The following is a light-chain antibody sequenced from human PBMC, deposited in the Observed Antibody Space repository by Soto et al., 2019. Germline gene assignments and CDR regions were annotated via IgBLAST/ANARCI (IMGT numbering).Light chain of an antibody. Sequence: QPALTQLASVSGSPGQSITISCTGTSSDVGLYDYVSWYQQHPGKAPQLMIYSVSNRPSGVSNRFSASKSGNTASLFISGLQAEDEADYYCSSYTSDSSYVFGSGTKVTVL. CDR2: SVS. V-gene: IGLV2-14*01. CDR3: SSYTSDSSYV. J-gene: IGLJ1*01. CDR1: SSDVGLYDY.